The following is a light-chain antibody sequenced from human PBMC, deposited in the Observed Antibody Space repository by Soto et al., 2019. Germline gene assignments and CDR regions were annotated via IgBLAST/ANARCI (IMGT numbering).Light chain of an antibody. CDR1: QSISSW. J-gene: IGKJ1*01. CDR3: QQYNSYS. Sequence: DIQMTQSPSTLSASVGDGVTITCRASQSISSWLAWYQQKPGKAPKLLIYDASSLESGVPSRFSGSGSGTEFTPTISSLQPDDFATYYCQQYNSYSFGQGTKVDIK. V-gene: IGKV1-5*01. CDR2: DAS.